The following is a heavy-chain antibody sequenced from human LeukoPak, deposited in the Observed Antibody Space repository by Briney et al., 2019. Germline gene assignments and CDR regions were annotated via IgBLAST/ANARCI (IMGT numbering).Heavy chain of an antibody. Sequence: GGSLRLSCVASGFTFSSHHMSWVRQTPGKGLESVATIKPDGSEKYYVDSVKGRFTISRDNAKSSLYPQMNSLRAEDTGVYFCARMSSYCDYWGQGTLVTVSS. CDR2: IKPDGSEK. D-gene: IGHD2-2*01. CDR3: ARMSSYCDY. J-gene: IGHJ4*02. V-gene: IGHV3-7*01. CDR1: GFTFSSHH.